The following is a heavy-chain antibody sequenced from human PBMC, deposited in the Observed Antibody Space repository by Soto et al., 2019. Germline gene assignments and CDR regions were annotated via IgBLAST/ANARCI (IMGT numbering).Heavy chain of an antibody. D-gene: IGHD3-16*01. Sequence: EVQVLESGGGLVQPGGSLRLSCSASGFTFSNYDINWVRQAPGKGLEWISRITGGGHTDYVDSVKGRFTISRDNAKNTMYLQMNSLRADDTAVYYCAKDRSGWGSFDIWGQGTVVTVSS. J-gene: IGHJ3*02. CDR3: AKDRSGWGSFDI. CDR2: ITGGGHT. CDR1: GFTFSNYD. V-gene: IGHV3-23*01.